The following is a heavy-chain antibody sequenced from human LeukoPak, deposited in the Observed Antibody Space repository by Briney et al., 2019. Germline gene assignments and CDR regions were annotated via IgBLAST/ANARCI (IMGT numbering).Heavy chain of an antibody. Sequence: HPGGSLRLSCAASGFTFSSYSMNWVRQAPGKGLEWVGRSRDKGNSYTTAYAASVRGRFTISRDDSKNSLYLQMNSLKIEDTAVYYCTKLARAPRDFDYWGQGTLVTVSS. CDR2: SRDKGNSYTT. V-gene: IGHV3-72*01. CDR3: TKLARAPRDFDY. J-gene: IGHJ4*01. D-gene: IGHD3-10*01. CDR1: GFTFSSYS.